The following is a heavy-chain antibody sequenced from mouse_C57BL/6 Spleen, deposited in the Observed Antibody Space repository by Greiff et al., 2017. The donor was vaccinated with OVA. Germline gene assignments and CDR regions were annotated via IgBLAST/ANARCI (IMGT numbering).Heavy chain of an antibody. CDR3: ERDYYCSSLLTGRTWFAY. J-gene: IGHJ3*01. V-gene: IGHV5-17*01. D-gene: IGHD1-1*01. CDR1: GFTFSDYG. Sequence: EVKLVESGGGLVKPGGSLKLSCAASGFTFSDYGMHWVRQAPEKGLEWVAYISSGGSTIYYADTVKGRFPISSDNAKNTLFLQMTSLRSEDTAMYYCERDYYCSSLLTGRTWFAYWGQGTLVTVSA. CDR2: ISSGGSTI.